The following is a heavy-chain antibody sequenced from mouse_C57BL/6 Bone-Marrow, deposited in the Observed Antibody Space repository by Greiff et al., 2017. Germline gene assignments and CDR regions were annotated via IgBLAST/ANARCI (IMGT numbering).Heavy chain of an antibody. Sequence: VKLMESGAELARPGASVKLSCKASGYTFTSYGISWVKQRTGQGLEWIGEIYPRSGNTYYNEKLKGKATLTADKSSSTAYMELRSLTSEDSAVYFCARRSFAYWGQGTLVTVSA. CDR2: IYPRSGNT. V-gene: IGHV1-81*01. CDR3: ARRSFAY. J-gene: IGHJ3*01. CDR1: GYTFTSYG.